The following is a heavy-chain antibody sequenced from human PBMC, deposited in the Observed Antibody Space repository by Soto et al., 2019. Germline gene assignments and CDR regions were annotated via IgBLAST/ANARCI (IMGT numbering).Heavy chain of an antibody. CDR1: GGSFSDYY. J-gene: IGHJ6*02. CDR3: ATPRKNYYYYGMDV. V-gene: IGHV4-34*01. Sequence: SLTCAVYGGSFSDYYWSWIRQPPGKGLEWVGEISPTGITKYNPSLKSRVTISVDASKNQFSLKLTSVTAADTAVYYCATPRKNYYYYGMDVWGQGTTVPVCS. CDR2: ISPTGIT.